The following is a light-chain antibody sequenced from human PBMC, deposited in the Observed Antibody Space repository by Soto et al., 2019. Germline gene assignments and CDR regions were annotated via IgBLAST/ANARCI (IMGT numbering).Light chain of an antibody. J-gene: IGKJ1*01. CDR1: QSVSSN. Sequence: EIVLTQSPATLSVSPGERATLSCRASQSVSSNLAWYQQKPGQAPRLLIYGASTRATGIPARFSGSGSGTEFTLTISSLQSEDFAVYYCQQYSHWPPVTFGQGTKVDIK. V-gene: IGKV3-15*01. CDR2: GAS. CDR3: QQYSHWPPVT.